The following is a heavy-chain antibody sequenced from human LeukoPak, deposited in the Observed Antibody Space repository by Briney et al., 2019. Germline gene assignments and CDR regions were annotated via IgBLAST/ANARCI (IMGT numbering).Heavy chain of an antibody. CDR2: ISASGGNT. J-gene: IGHJ4*02. D-gene: IGHD3-10*01. Sequence: GGSLRLSCAASGFTFSTFAMSWVRQAPGKGLEWVSLISASGGNTYYADSMKGRFTISRDNSKNTLYLQMSSLRAEDTAVYYCARDEGYYGSGTPEYWGQGTLVTVSS. CDR3: ARDEGYYGSGTPEY. V-gene: IGHV3-23*01. CDR1: GFTFSTFA.